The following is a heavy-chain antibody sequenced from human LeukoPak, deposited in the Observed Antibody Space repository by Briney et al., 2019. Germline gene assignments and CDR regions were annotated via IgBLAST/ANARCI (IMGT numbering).Heavy chain of an antibody. D-gene: IGHD3-22*01. V-gene: IGHV3-7*01. J-gene: IGHJ4*02. CDR2: MNQDGTET. CDR1: GFTFNSYW. Sequence: PGGSLRLSCGASGFTFNSYWMHWVRQAPGKGLEWVADMNQDGTETYYSDSVKGRFIISRDNAKNSLFLQMTNLRAEDTAIYYCARDGNEELIVAVGYFDYWGQGSLVTVSS. CDR3: ARDGNEELIVAVGYFDY.